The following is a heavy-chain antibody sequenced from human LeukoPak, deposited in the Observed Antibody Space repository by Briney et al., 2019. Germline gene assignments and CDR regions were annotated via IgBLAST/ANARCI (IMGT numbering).Heavy chain of an antibody. CDR3: ARAPSRDDAFGI. Sequence: SETLSLTCTVSGGSISSGGYYWSWIRQHPGKGLEWIGYIYYSGSTYYNPSLKSRVTISVDTSKNQFSLKLSSVTAADTAVYYCARAPSRDDAFGIWGQGTMVTVSS. CDR2: IYYSGST. J-gene: IGHJ3*02. V-gene: IGHV4-31*03. CDR1: GGSISSGGYY.